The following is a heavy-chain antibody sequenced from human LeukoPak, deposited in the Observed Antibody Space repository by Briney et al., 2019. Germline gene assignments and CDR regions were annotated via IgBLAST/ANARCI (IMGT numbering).Heavy chain of an antibody. J-gene: IGHJ4*02. CDR1: GGTFSGYA. Sequence: SVTVSCKASGGTFSGYAISWVRQAPGQGLEWMGGIIPIFGTANYAQKFQGRVTITADKSTSTAYMELSSLRSEDTAVYYCARDQGSYGDFDYWGQGTLVTVSS. CDR3: ARDQGSYGDFDY. V-gene: IGHV1-69*06. D-gene: IGHD4/OR15-4a*01. CDR2: IIPIFGTA.